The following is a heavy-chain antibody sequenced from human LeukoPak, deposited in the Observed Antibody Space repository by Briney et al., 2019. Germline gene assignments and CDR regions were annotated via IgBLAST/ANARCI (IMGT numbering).Heavy chain of an antibody. CDR2: ISSWKYFI. V-gene: IGHV3-21*01. Sequence: PGGSLRLSCAASGFTFNTYSMNWVRQAPRKGLEWVSSISSWKYFIYYADSVKGRFTISRDNAKNEVYLQMNSLRAEDTAVYYCVRDGGVDRLGVAVTDGFDPWGQGTLVSVSS. CDR1: GFTFNTYS. CDR3: VRDGGVDRLGVAVTDGFDP. D-gene: IGHD6-19*01. J-gene: IGHJ5*02.